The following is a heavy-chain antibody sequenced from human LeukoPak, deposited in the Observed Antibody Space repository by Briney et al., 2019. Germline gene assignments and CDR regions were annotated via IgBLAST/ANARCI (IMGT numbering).Heavy chain of an antibody. Sequence: GGSLRLSCAASGSTFSSYAMSWVRQAPGKGLEWVSAISGSGGSTYYADSVKGRFTISRDNSKNTLYLQMNSLRAEDTAVYYCAKTEIRFLEWLSFDYWGQGTLVTVSS. D-gene: IGHD3-3*01. CDR2: ISGSGGST. V-gene: IGHV3-23*01. J-gene: IGHJ4*02. CDR3: AKTEIRFLEWLSFDY. CDR1: GSTFSSYA.